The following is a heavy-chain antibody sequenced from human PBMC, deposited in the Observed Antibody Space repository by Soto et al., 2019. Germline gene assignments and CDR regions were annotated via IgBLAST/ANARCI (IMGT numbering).Heavy chain of an antibody. J-gene: IGHJ6*02. CDR3: ERLRRLATVATYYYHRLDV. CDR1: GASVSTEGYY. Sequence: SATLSLTCTVSGASVSTEGYYWSWIRQPPGKGLEWMGYVHHSGITNHDPSLKSRLTTSVDTSKNQVSLRLYSVTAADTGVYYCERLRRLATVATYYYHRLDVWGHGTTVTVAS. CDR2: VHHSGIT. D-gene: IGHD5-12*01. V-gene: IGHV4-61*08.